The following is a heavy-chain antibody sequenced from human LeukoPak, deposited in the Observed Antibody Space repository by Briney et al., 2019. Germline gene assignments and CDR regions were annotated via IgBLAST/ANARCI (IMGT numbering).Heavy chain of an antibody. CDR2: IYYSGST. D-gene: IGHD2-15*01. Sequence: KPSENLSLTCTVSGGSINYYHWRWLPQPPGKGLEWIGYIYYSGSTNYNPSLKSRVTISVETSKNQFSLKLSSVTAADTAVYYCARWSSDAFDIWGQGTMVTVSS. J-gene: IGHJ3*02. V-gene: IGHV4-59*01. CDR1: GGSINYYH. CDR3: ARWSSDAFDI.